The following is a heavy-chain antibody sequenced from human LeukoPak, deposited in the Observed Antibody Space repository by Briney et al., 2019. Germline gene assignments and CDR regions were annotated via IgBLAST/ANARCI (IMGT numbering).Heavy chain of an antibody. CDR1: GGSFSGYY. D-gene: IGHD6-19*01. J-gene: IGHJ4*02. Sequence: SETLSLTCAVYGGSFSGYYWSWIRQPPGKGLEWIGSIYYSGSTYYNPSLKSRVTISVDTSKNQFSLKLNSVTAADTAVYYCARIVAGSVDFDYWGQGTLVTVSS. V-gene: IGHV4-34*01. CDR2: IYYSGST. CDR3: ARIVAGSVDFDY.